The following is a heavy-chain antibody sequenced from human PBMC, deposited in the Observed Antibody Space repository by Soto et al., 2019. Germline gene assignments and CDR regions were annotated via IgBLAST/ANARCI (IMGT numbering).Heavy chain of an antibody. Sequence: EVQLVESGGGLVQPGGSLRLSCAASGFTFSSYEMNWVRQAPGKGLEWVSYISSSGSTIYYADSVKGQFTISRDNAKNSLYLQMNSLRAEDTAVYYCARDPANEYGGIDYWGQGTLVTVSS. V-gene: IGHV3-48*03. CDR2: ISSSGSTI. D-gene: IGHD4-17*01. J-gene: IGHJ4*02. CDR1: GFTFSSYE. CDR3: ARDPANEYGGIDY.